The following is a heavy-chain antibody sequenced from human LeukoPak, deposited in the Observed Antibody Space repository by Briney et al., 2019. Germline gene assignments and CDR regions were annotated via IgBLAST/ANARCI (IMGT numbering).Heavy chain of an antibody. J-gene: IGHJ4*02. CDR3: KSGGAAPGSFDY. CDR1: GFTFTSYW. V-gene: IGHV3-7*01. CDR2: INHYGSEQ. D-gene: IGHD1-26*01. Sequence: PGGSLTLSCAASGFTFTSYWMSWLRQAPGKGLQGVANINHYGSEQYYVDSVKGRFTISRDNAKYSLFLQMNSLGVEDTAVYYCKSGGAAPGSFDYWGQGALVTVSS.